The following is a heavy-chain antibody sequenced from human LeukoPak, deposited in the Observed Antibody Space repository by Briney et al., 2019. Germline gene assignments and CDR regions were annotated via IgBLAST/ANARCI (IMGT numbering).Heavy chain of an antibody. D-gene: IGHD6-13*01. Sequence: SETLSLTCTVSGGSISSYYWSWIRQPPGKGLEWIGYIYYSGSTNYNPSLKSRVTISVDTSKNQFSLKLSSVTAADTAVYYCARGVAPSIAAAGTILSFDYWGREPWSPSP. J-gene: IGHJ4*02. V-gene: IGHV4-59*01. CDR1: GGSISSYY. CDR2: IYYSGST. CDR3: ARGVAPSIAAAGTILSFDY.